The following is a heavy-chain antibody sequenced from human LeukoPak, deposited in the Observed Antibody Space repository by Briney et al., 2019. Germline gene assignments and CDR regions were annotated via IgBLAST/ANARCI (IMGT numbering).Heavy chain of an antibody. J-gene: IGHJ3*02. Sequence: ASVKVSCKASGYTFTGYYMHWVRQAPGQGLEWMGWINPNSGGTNYAQKFQGRVTMTRDTSISTAYMELSRLRSDDTAVYYCARSVFPSSIVDIWGQGTMVTVSS. V-gene: IGHV1-2*02. CDR1: GYTFTGYY. CDR2: INPNSGGT. D-gene: IGHD6-13*01. CDR3: ARSVFPSSIVDI.